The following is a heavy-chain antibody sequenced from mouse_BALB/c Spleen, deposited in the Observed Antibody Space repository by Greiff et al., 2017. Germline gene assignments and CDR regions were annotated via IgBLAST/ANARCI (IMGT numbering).Heavy chain of an antibody. CDR1: GFTFSSYG. CDR3: AREVSGSSYGAMDY. Sequence: DVMLVESGGDLVKPGGSLKLSCAASGFTFSSYGMSWVRQTPDKRLEWVATISSGGSYTYYPDSVKGRFTISRDNAKDTLYLQMSSLKSEDTAMYYCAREVSGSSYGAMDYWGQGTSVTVSS. CDR2: ISSGGSYT. V-gene: IGHV5-6*02. J-gene: IGHJ4*01. D-gene: IGHD1-1*01.